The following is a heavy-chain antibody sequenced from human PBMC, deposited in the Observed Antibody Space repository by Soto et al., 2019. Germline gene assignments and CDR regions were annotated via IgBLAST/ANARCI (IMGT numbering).Heavy chain of an antibody. V-gene: IGHV1-46*01. CDR1: GYTFTSYY. CDR3: ARAGDYVFWSGYH. CDR2: INPSGGST. Sequence: QVQLVQSGAEVKKPGTSVKVSCKASGYTFTSYYMHWVRQAPGRGLEWMGIINPSGGSTSYAQKFQGRVTMTRDTSTSTVYMELSSLRPEDTAVYYCARAGDYVFWSGYHWSQGTLVTVSS. D-gene: IGHD3-3*01. J-gene: IGHJ4*02.